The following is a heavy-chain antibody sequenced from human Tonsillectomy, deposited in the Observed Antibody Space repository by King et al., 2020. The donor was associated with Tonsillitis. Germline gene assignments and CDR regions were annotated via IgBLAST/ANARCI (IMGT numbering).Heavy chain of an antibody. CDR3: WTGPAGDA. V-gene: IGHV4-59*02. CDR2: IYYSGST. Sequence: VQLQESGPGLVKPSETLSLTCTVSGGSVSGYYWTWSRQPPGKGLEWIGYIYYSGSTNYNPSLKSRVTMSVDTSKNQLSLTLSSVTAADTDVYYCWTGPAGDAWGQGTLVTVSS. D-gene: IGHD2-2*01. J-gene: IGHJ5*02. CDR1: GGSVSGYY.